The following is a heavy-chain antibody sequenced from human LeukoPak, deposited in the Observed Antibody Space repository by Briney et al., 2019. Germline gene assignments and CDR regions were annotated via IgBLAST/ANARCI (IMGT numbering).Heavy chain of an antibody. CDR3: ATGTYDTNYDFWSGYYAFDY. D-gene: IGHD3-3*01. J-gene: IGHJ4*02. Sequence: ASVKVSCKASGYTFTSYDINWVRQATGQGLEWMGWMSANSGNTGYAQKFQGRVTMTRNTSISTAYMELSSLRSEDTAVYYCATGTYDTNYDFWSGYYAFDYWGQGTLVTVSS. CDR1: GYTFTSYD. V-gene: IGHV1-8*01. CDR2: MSANSGNT.